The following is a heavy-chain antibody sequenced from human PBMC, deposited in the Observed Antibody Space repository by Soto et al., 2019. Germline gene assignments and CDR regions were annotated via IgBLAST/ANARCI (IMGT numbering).Heavy chain of an antibody. J-gene: IGHJ3*02. CDR3: ARDLGDYYDSSGSHDAFDI. CDR2: IIPILGIA. CDR1: GYTFTSYD. Sequence: ASVKVSCKASGYTFTSYDINWVRQAPGQGLEWMGRIIPILGIANYAQKFQGRVTITADKSTSTAYMELSSLRSGDTAVYYCARDLGDYYDSSGSHDAFDIWGQGTMVTVSS. V-gene: IGHV1-69*04. D-gene: IGHD3-22*01.